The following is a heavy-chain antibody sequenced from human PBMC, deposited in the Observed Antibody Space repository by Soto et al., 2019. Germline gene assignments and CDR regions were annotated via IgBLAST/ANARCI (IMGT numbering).Heavy chain of an antibody. Sequence: PSETLSLSCTVSGGSISSGEYYWTWIRQPPGKGLEWIGYISYSGSTHYSPSLKSRVSITVDTSKNQFSLNLASVSAEDTAVYYCARTSLTIFGPSNDYYGMGVWGLWTTVT. V-gene: IGHV4-30-4*01. CDR2: ISYSGST. J-gene: IGHJ6*02. D-gene: IGHD3-3*01. CDR3: ARTSLTIFGPSNDYYGMGV. CDR1: GGSISSGEYY.